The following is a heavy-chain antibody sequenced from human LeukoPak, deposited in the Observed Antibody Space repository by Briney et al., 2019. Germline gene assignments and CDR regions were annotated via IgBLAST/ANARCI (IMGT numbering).Heavy chain of an antibody. J-gene: IGHJ5*02. CDR1: GFTFSSYA. CDR2: ISSNGGST. D-gene: IGHD5-18*01. V-gene: IGHV3-64*01. CDR3: ARASYGYGNNWFDP. Sequence: GGSLRLSCAASGFTFSSYAMHWVRQAPGKGLGYVSAISSNGGSTHYANSVKGRFTISRDNSKNTVYLQMGSLRAEDMAVYYCARASYGYGNNWFDPWGQGTLVTVSS.